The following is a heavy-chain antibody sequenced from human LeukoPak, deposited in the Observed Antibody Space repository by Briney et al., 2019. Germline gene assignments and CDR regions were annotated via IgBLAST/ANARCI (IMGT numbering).Heavy chain of an antibody. CDR2: ISGSGGST. V-gene: IGHV3-23*01. CDR3: AKDLQYYDILTGYYSPGFDY. D-gene: IGHD3-9*01. Sequence: PGGSLRLSCAASGFTFSSYGMRWVRQAPGKGLEWVSAISGSGGSTYYADSVKGRFTISRDNSKNTLYLQMNSLRAEDTAVYYCAKDLQYYDILTGYYSPGFDYWGQGTLVTVSS. J-gene: IGHJ4*02. CDR1: GFTFSSYG.